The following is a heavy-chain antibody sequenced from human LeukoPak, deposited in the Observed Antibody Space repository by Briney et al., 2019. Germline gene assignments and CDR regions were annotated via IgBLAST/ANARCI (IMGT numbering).Heavy chain of an antibody. Sequence: GGSLRLSCAASGFTVSYNYMSWVRQAPGKGLEWVSTIRSNGDTTYNADSVKGRFTISRDNSKNTLYLELNSLRVEDTATFYCAKGQELDDGVFDSWGQGTMVTVSS. CDR2: IRSNGDTT. CDR3: AKGQELDDGVFDS. V-gene: IGHV3-23*01. D-gene: IGHD1-1*01. CDR1: GFTVSYNY. J-gene: IGHJ4*02.